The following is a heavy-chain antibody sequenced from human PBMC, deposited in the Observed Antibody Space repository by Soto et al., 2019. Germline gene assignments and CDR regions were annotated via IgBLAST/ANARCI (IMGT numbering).Heavy chain of an antibody. CDR2: INHSGST. CDR1: GGSFSGYY. J-gene: IGHJ4*02. Sequence: SETLSLTCAVYGGSFSGYYWSWIRQPPGKGLEWIGEINHSGSTNYNPSLKSRVTISVDTSKNQFSLKLSSVTAADTAVYYCARRPRSGGSWFYDYWGQGTLVTVSS. CDR3: ARRPRSGGSWFYDY. D-gene: IGHD2-15*01. V-gene: IGHV4-34*01.